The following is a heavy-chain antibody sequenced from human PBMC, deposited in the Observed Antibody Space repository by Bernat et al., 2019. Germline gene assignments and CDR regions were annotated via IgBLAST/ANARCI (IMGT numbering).Heavy chain of an antibody. CDR3: AKGADFGDYDGYDAFDI. V-gene: IGHV3-30*18. D-gene: IGHD4-17*01. Sequence: QVQLVESGGGVVQPGRSLRLSCAASGFTFTSYGMHWVRQAPGKGLEWVAVISYDGSIRYDADSVKGRFTISRDNSKNTLFLQMNSLRVEDTAMYYCAKGADFGDYDGYDAFDIWGQGTMVTVSS. J-gene: IGHJ3*02. CDR1: GFTFTSYG. CDR2: ISYDGSIR.